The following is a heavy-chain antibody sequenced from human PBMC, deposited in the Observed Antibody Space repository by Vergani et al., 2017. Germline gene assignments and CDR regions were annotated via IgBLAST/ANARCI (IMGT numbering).Heavy chain of an antibody. V-gene: IGHV3-53*02. J-gene: IGHJ6*03. D-gene: IGHD6-6*01. CDR3: ARATGPSNYGQLVLYYYYMDV. CDR1: GFTVSSNY. Sequence: EVQLVETGGGLIQPGGSLRLSCAASGFTVSSNYMSWVRQAPGKGLEWVSVIYSGGSTYYADSVKGRFTISRDNSKNTLYLQMNCLRAEDTAVYYCARATGPSNYGQLVLYYYYMDVWGKGTTVTVSS. CDR2: IYSGGST.